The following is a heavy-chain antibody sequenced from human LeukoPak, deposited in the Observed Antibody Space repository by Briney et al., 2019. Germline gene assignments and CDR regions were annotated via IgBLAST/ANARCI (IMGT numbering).Heavy chain of an antibody. J-gene: IGHJ3*02. Sequence: GGSLRLSCAASGFTFTDHFMDWVRQAPGKGLEWVGRTRNRANSYTTEYAASVKGRFTISRDDSKNSLHLQMNSLKTEDTAVYYCAREIYSGSYYLGAFDIWGQGTMVTVSS. CDR2: TRNRANSYTT. CDR1: GFTFTDHF. CDR3: AREIYSGSYYLGAFDI. V-gene: IGHV3-72*01. D-gene: IGHD1-26*01.